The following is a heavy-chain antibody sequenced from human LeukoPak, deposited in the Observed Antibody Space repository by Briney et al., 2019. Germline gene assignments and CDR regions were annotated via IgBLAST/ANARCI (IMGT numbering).Heavy chain of an antibody. CDR1: GYTFSSYD. Sequence: ASVKVSCKASGYTFSSYDINWVRQATGQGLEWMGWMNPNSGNTGYAQKFQGRVTMTRNTSISTAYMELSGLRSEDTALYYCARVTHYCGSTSCYTVYYFDYWGQGTLVTVSS. J-gene: IGHJ4*02. D-gene: IGHD2-2*02. CDR3: ARVTHYCGSTSCYTVYYFDY. CDR2: MNPNSGNT. V-gene: IGHV1-8*01.